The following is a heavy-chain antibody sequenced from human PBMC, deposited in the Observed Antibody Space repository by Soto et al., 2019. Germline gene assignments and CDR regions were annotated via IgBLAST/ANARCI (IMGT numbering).Heavy chain of an antibody. Sequence: PGGSLRLSCAASGFTFRTYDMSWVRQAPGKGLEWVSSISSTTNYIYYGDSMKGRFTISRDNAKNSLYLEMNSLRAEDTAVYYCARESEDLTSNFDYWGQGTLVTVS. V-gene: IGHV3-21*06. CDR2: ISSTTNYI. J-gene: IGHJ4*02. CDR3: ARESEDLTSNFDY. CDR1: GFTFRTYD.